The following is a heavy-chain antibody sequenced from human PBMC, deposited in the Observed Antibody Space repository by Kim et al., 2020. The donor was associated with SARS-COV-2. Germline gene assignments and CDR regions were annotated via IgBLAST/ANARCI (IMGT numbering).Heavy chain of an antibody. D-gene: IGHD6-19*01. CDR1: GFTFGDYA. CDR3: TRNIAVAGETIGYYYYGMDV. V-gene: IGHV3-49*03. J-gene: IGHJ6*02. CDR2: IRSKAYGGTT. Sequence: GGSLRLSCTASGFTFGDYAMSWFRQAPGKGLEWVGFIRSKAYGGTTEYAASVKGRFTISRDDSKSIAYLQMNSLKTEDTAVYYCTRNIAVAGETIGYYYYGMDVWGQGTTVTVSS.